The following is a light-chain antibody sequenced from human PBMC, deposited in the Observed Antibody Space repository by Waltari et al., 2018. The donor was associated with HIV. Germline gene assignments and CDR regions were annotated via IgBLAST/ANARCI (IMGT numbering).Light chain of an antibody. Sequence: QSALRQPASVSGSPGQTITVPCTGVTSDDVSWFQQRPGEAPKVVISAVTHRPPGIPDRFSVSKSGRTASLTISGLRAADEADYFCVSFTGNIWLFGGGTKVTV. CDR3: VSFTGNIWL. CDR1: TSDD. V-gene: IGLV2-14*03. J-gene: IGLJ3*02. CDR2: AVT.